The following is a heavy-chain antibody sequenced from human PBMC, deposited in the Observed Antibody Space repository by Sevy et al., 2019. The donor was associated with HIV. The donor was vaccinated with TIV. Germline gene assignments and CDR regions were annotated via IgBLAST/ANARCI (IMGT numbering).Heavy chain of an antibody. Sequence: SETLSLTCTVSGGSVSSGSYYWSWIRQPPGKGLEWIGYIYYSGSTNYNPSLKSRVTISVDTSRNQSSLKLSSVTATAPAGDYCAKDRRSIAAANLGMDVWGQGTTVTVSS. V-gene: IGHV4-61*01. CDR2: IYYSGST. CDR3: AKDRRSIAAANLGMDV. J-gene: IGHJ6*02. CDR1: GGSVSSGSYY. D-gene: IGHD6-13*01.